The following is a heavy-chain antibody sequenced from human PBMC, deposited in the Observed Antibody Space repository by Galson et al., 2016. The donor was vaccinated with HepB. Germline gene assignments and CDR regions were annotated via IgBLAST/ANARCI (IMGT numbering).Heavy chain of an antibody. D-gene: IGHD6-19*01. CDR1: GFPFSTYA. Sequence: SLRLSCAASGFPFSTYAMHWVRQAPGKGLEWVAVIWHDGNNKYYADAVKGRFTIARDNSQSTLYLQMNSLRAEDTALYYCARDLSTAVFNVANFDNWGQGTLVTVSS. V-gene: IGHV3-33*08. CDR3: ARDLSTAVFNVANFDN. CDR2: IWHDGNNK. J-gene: IGHJ4*02.